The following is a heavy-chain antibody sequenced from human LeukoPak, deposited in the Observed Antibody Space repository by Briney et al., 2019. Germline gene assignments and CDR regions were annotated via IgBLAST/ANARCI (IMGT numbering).Heavy chain of an antibody. D-gene: IGHD5-18*01. Sequence: GGSLRLSCAASGFTFTNFGMIWVRQAPGKGLEWVSYINSNGGTIYLADPVKGRFTISRDNAKNSLYLQMNSLRDEDTAVYYCATRAAYKYGFEYWGQGTLVTVSS. CDR3: ATRAAYKYGFEY. J-gene: IGHJ4*02. CDR2: INSNGGTI. V-gene: IGHV3-48*02. CDR1: GFTFTNFG.